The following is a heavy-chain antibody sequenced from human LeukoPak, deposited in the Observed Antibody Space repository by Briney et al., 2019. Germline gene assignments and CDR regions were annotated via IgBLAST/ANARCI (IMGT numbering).Heavy chain of an antibody. CDR1: GLTFSSYE. V-gene: IGHV3-48*03. CDR3: AELGITMIGGV. J-gene: IGHJ6*04. Sequence: GGSLRLSCAASGLTFSSYEMNWVRQAPGKGLEWVSYNSSSGSTIYYADSVKGRFTISRDNAKNSLYLQMNSLRAEDTAVYYCAELGITMIGGVWGKGTTVTISS. CDR2: NSSSGSTI. D-gene: IGHD3-10*02.